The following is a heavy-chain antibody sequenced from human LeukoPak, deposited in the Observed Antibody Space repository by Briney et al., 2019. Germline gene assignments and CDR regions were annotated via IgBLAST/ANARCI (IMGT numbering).Heavy chain of an antibody. D-gene: IGHD3-3*01. Sequence: ASVKVSCKASGYTFTSYGISWVLQAPGQGLEWMGWISAYNGNTNYAQKLQGRVTMTTDTSTSTAYMELRSLRSDDTAVYYCARESITIFGVVIPADYWGQGTLVTVSS. CDR3: ARESITIFGVVIPADY. J-gene: IGHJ4*02. V-gene: IGHV1-18*01. CDR1: GYTFTSYG. CDR2: ISAYNGNT.